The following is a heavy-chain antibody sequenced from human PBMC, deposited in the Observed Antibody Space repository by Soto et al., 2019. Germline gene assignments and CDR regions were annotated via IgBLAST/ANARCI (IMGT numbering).Heavy chain of an antibody. J-gene: IGHJ6*02. CDR1: GCTTRTSSYH. D-gene: IGHD3-10*01. CDR3: ASSSFLRSGDLFHGLDV. Sequence: SDPLSHTYINSGCTTRTSSYHRRWLLHSPGKGLEWIGSIYYSGSTYYNPSLKSRVTISVDTSKNQFSLKLSSVTAEDTALYFCASSSFLRSGDLFHGLDVWGQGT. CDR2: IYYSGST. V-gene: IGHV4-39*01.